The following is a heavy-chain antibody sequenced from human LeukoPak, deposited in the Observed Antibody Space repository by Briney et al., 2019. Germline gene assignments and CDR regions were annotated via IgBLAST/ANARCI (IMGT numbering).Heavy chain of an antibody. V-gene: IGHV1-18*01. Sequence: ASVKVSCKASGYTFTSYGISWVRQAPGHGLEWMGWISAYNGNTNYAQKLQGRVTMTTDTSTSTAYMELRSLRSDDTAVYYCARENAYNWNDPGDYWGQGTLVTVSS. J-gene: IGHJ4*02. CDR3: ARENAYNWNDPGDY. CDR1: GYTFTSYG. D-gene: IGHD1-20*01. CDR2: ISAYNGNT.